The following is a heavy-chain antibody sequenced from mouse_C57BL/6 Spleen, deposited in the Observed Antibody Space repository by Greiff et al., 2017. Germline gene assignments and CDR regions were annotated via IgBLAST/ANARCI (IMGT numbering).Heavy chain of an antibody. J-gene: IGHJ2*01. CDR1: GYSFTGYY. Sequence: EVQLQQSGPELVKPGASVKISCKASGYSFTGYYMNWVKQSPEKSLEWIGEINPSTGGTTYNQKFKAKATLTVDKSSSTAYMQLKSLTSEDCAVYFCARGARPYYFDYWGQGTTLTVSS. V-gene: IGHV1-42*01. CDR3: ARGARPYYFDY. CDR2: INPSTGGT.